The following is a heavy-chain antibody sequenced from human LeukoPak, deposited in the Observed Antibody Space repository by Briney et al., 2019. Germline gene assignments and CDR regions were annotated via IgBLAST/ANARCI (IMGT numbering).Heavy chain of an antibody. J-gene: IGHJ3*02. CDR3: ARDLEKQLIVHAFDI. D-gene: IGHD2-8*01. Sequence: SQTLSLTCAISADSVSSNSAAWNWIRQSPSRGLEWLGRTYYRSNWYNDYAVSVKSRISINPDTSKNQVSLHLNSVTPEDTAVYYCARDLEKQLIVHAFDIWGQGTMVTVSS. V-gene: IGHV6-1*01. CDR2: TYYRSNWYN. CDR1: ADSVSSNSAA.